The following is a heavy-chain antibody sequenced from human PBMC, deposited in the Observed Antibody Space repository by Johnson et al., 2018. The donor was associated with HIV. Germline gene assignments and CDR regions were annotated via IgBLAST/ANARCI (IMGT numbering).Heavy chain of an antibody. V-gene: IGHV3-23*04. CDR2: ISGSGGST. CDR3: ARGANYYYGSGSDYTGWAFDI. CDR1: GFTFSSYA. J-gene: IGHJ3*02. D-gene: IGHD3-10*01. Sequence: EQLVESGGGLVQPGGSLRLSCAASGFTFSSYAMSWVRQAPGKGLEWVSAISGSGGSTYYADSVKGRFTISRDNSKNTLYLQMNRLRAEDTAIYSCARGANYYYGSGSDYTGWAFDIWGQGTMVTVAS.